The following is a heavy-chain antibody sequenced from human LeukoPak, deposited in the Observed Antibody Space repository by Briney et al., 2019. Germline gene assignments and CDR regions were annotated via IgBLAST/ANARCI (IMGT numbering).Heavy chain of an antibody. Sequence: GRSLRLSCAASGFTFSSYAMHWVRQAPGKGLEWVAVISYDGSNKYYADSVKGRFTISRDNSKNTLYLQMNSLRAEDTAVYYCAKVPLHCSSTSCYDGNYFDYWGQGTLVTVSS. V-gene: IGHV3-30-3*01. CDR3: AKVPLHCSSTSCYDGNYFDY. J-gene: IGHJ4*02. D-gene: IGHD2-2*01. CDR1: GFTFSSYA. CDR2: ISYDGSNK.